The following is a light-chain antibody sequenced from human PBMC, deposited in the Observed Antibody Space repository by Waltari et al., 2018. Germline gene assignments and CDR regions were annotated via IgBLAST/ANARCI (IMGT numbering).Light chain of an antibody. CDR3: GTWDSSLNAYV. V-gene: IGLV1-51*01. J-gene: IGLJ1*01. CDR1: SSNIGGNS. CDR2: DNN. Sequence: SVLTQPPSVSAAPGQKVSIPCPGSSSNIGGNSVSWYQQLPGTPPKLLVYDNNKRPSGIPDRFSVYKSGTSATLGITGLQTGDEADYYCGTWDSSLNAYVFGTGTKVTVL.